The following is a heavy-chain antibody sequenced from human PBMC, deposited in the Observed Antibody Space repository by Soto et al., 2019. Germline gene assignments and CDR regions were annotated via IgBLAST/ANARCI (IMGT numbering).Heavy chain of an antibody. V-gene: IGHV4-61*01. Sequence: ETLSLTCTASGGSVSSGSYYWGWIRQPPGKGLEWIAYIYYSGSTNYNPSLKSRVTISEDTSKNQFSLKVSSVTAADTAVYFCARGGGLTATFDYWGQGTLVTVSS. CDR3: ARGGGLTATFDY. CDR1: GGSVSSGSYY. J-gene: IGHJ4*02. CDR2: IYYSGST. D-gene: IGHD5-18*01.